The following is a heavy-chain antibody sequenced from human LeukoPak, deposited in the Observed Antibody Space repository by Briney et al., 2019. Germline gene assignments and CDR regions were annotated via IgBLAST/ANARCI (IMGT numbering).Heavy chain of an antibody. Sequence: ASVKVSCKASGYTFTSYYVHWVRQAPGQGLEWMGIINPGGGSPTYAQKFQGRVTMTSDTSTSTVYMELSSLRSEDTAVYYCARDQSGIHFDLWGRGTLVTVSS. J-gene: IGHJ2*01. V-gene: IGHV1-46*01. CDR3: ARDQSGIHFDL. CDR2: INPGGGSP. D-gene: IGHD5-18*01. CDR1: GYTFTSYY.